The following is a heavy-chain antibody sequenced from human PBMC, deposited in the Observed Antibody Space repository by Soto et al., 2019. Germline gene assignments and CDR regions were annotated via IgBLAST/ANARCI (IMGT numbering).Heavy chain of an antibody. CDR1: GGSISSGGYY. D-gene: IGHD3-10*01. CDR2: IYYSGST. J-gene: IGHJ5*02. Sequence: SETLSLTCTVSGGSISSGGYYWSWIRQHPGKGLEWIGYIYYSGSTYYNPSLKSRVTISVDTSKNQFSLKLSSVTAADTAVYYCAMQTADNRLFMVRGGGWFDPWGQGTLVTVSS. CDR3: AMQTADNRLFMVRGGGWFDP. V-gene: IGHV4-31*03.